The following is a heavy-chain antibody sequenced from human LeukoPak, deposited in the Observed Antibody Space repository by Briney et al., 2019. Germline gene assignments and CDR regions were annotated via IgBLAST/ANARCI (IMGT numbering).Heavy chain of an antibody. Sequence: GGSLRLSCAASGFTFSYYGMHWVRQAPGKGLEWVAVIWYDGSNKYYADSVKGRFTISRDNSKNTLYLQMNSLRAEDTAVYYCARHLWFGELFTGMDVWGQGTTVTVSS. J-gene: IGHJ6*02. CDR1: GFTFSYYG. D-gene: IGHD3-10*01. V-gene: IGHV3-33*01. CDR3: ARHLWFGELFTGMDV. CDR2: IWYDGSNK.